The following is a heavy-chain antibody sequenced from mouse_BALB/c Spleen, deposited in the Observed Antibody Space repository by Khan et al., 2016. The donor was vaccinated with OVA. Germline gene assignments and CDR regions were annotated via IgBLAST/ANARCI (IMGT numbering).Heavy chain of an antibody. CDR1: GFSFSSYS. CDR3: TGQRGYYGNSTSFDY. Sequence: EVQLVESGGGLVRPGGSLKLSCAASGFSFSSYSMSWVRQTPEKRLEWVATISSGGSYTYYPDIVKGRFTISRDNAKNTQHLQVNSLRSEDTAMYYFTGQRGYYGNSTSFDYWGQGTTLTVSS. D-gene: IGHD1-1*01. J-gene: IGHJ2*01. CDR2: ISSGGSYT. V-gene: IGHV5-9-3*01.